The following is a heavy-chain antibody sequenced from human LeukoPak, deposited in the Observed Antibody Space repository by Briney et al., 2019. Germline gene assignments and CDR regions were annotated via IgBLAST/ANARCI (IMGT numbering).Heavy chain of an antibody. CDR2: ISGSGGST. Sequence: GGSLRLSCAASGFTFSSYGMSWVRQAPGKVLEWVSAISGSGGSTYYADSVKGRFTISRDNSKNTLYLQMNSLRAEDTAVYYCAKDRKGYCSGGSCSRAYYYYYYYMDVWGKGTTVTVSS. J-gene: IGHJ6*03. CDR3: AKDRKGYCSGGSCSRAYYYYYYYMDV. V-gene: IGHV3-23*01. CDR1: GFTFSSYG. D-gene: IGHD2-15*01.